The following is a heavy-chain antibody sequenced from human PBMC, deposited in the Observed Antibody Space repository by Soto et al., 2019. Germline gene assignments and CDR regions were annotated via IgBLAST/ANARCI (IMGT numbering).Heavy chain of an antibody. CDR1: GFTFSSYG. Sequence: GESLKISCAASGFTFSSYGMHWVRQAPGKGLEWVAVIWYDGSNKYYADSVKGRFTISRDNSKNTLYLQMNSLRAEDTAVYYCARDLKAGSPDYWGQGTLVTVSS. V-gene: IGHV3-33*01. D-gene: IGHD3-10*01. J-gene: IGHJ4*02. CDR3: ARDLKAGSPDY. CDR2: IWYDGSNK.